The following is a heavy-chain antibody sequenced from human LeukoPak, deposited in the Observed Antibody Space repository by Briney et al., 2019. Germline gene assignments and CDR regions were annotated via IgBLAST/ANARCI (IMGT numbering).Heavy chain of an antibody. J-gene: IGHJ5*02. V-gene: IGHV1-3*01. CDR3: ARGKLTVIYNWFDP. D-gene: IGHD2-21*01. CDR2: INAGNGNT. Sequence: ASVKVSCKASGYTFTSYAMHWVRQAPGQRLEWMGWINAGNGNTKYSQKFQGRVTITRDTSASTAYMELSSLRSEDTAVYYCARGKLTVIYNWFDPWGQGTLVTVSS. CDR1: GYTFTSYA.